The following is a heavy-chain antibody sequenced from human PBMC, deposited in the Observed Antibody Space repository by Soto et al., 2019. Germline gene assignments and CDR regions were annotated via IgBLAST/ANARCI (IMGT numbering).Heavy chain of an antibody. CDR2: IHYSGST. Sequence: ETLSLTCTVSGGSISSYYWSWIRQPPGKGLDYIGYIHYSGSTNYNPSLKSRVTISLDTSKNQFSLKLSSVTAADTAVYYCARHGLGLDYWGQGTLVTVSS. D-gene: IGHD1-26*01. CDR3: ARHGLGLDY. J-gene: IGHJ4*02. CDR1: GGSISSYY. V-gene: IGHV4-59*08.